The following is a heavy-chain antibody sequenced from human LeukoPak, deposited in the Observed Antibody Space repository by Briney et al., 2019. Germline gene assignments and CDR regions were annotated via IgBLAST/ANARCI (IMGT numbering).Heavy chain of an antibody. V-gene: IGHV1-2*02. CDR1: GYTFTGYY. D-gene: IGHD2-2*01. Sequence: GASVKVSCKASGYTFTGYYIHRVRQAPGQGLEWMGWTNPNSGGTNYAQKFQGRVIMTRDTSISTAYMELSRLRSDDTAVYYCARDEYHLLRFDPWGQGTLVTVSS. CDR2: TNPNSGGT. CDR3: ARDEYHLLRFDP. J-gene: IGHJ5*02.